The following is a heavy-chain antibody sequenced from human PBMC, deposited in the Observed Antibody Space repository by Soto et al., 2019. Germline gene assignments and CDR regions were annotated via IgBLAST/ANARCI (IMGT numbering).Heavy chain of an antibody. CDR2: IWYDGNYK. CDR1: GFMFSDYG. J-gene: IGHJ4*02. V-gene: IGHV3-33*01. D-gene: IGHD6-19*01. CDR3: AREGAVAGSQDF. Sequence: GGSLRLSCAASGFMFSDYGMHWVRQAPGKGLEWVAIIWYDGNYKYYSESAKGRFTISRDNSNNTLYLQMNNLRVEDTAVYFCAREGAVAGSQDFWGQGTLVTVSS.